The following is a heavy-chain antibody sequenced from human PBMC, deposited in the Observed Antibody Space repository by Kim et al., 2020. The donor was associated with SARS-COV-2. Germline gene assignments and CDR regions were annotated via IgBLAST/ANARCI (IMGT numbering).Heavy chain of an antibody. D-gene: IGHD3-16*01. V-gene: IGHV3-30*02. J-gene: IGHJ4*02. Sequence: VKCRFTISRDNSKNTLYLQMNSRRAEDTAVYYCAKGPAGVMITFGGVMNFWGQGTLVTVSS. CDR3: AKGPAGVMITFGGVMNF.